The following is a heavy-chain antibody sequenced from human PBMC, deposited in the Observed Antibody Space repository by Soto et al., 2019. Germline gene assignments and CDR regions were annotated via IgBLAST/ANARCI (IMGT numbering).Heavy chain of an antibody. CDR2: VYFSGNT. Sequence: SETLSLTCTVSGGSISSSSYSWCWIRQHPGKGLEWIGYVYFSGNTDYNPSLKSRVTISVDTSKKQFSLRLTSVTVADTAVYYCARLGYDSSGYPSWFDPWGQGTLVTVSS. D-gene: IGHD3-22*01. CDR3: ARLGYDSSGYPSWFDP. CDR1: GGSISSSSYS. V-gene: IGHV4-31*03. J-gene: IGHJ5*02.